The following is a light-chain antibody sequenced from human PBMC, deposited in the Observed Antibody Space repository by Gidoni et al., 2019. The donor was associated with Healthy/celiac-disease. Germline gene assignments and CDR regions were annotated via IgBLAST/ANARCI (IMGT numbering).Light chain of an antibody. Sequence: EIVMTQSPATLSVSPGERATLSSRASQSVSRNLAWYQQKPGQAPRLLIYGASTRATGIPARFSGSGSGTEFTLTISSLQSEDFAVYYCQQYNNWPWTIXQXTKVEIK. CDR2: GAS. J-gene: IGKJ1*01. CDR1: QSVSRN. CDR3: QQYNNWPWT. V-gene: IGKV3-15*01.